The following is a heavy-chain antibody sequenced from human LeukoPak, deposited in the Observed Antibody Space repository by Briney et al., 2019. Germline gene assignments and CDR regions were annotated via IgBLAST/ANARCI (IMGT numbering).Heavy chain of an antibody. J-gene: IGHJ5*02. CDR3: ARHPNQPSNTRGTLFDP. CDR2: IYYTGGT. Sequence: SKTLSLTCIVSGGSISGTTYYWGWIRQPPGKELEWIGSIYYTGGTYYNPSLKTRVTISLDTSKNQFSLNLTSVTAADTAVYYCARHPNQPSNTRGTLFDPWGQGTLVSVRS. CDR1: GGSISGTTYY. V-gene: IGHV4-39*01. D-gene: IGHD2-2*01.